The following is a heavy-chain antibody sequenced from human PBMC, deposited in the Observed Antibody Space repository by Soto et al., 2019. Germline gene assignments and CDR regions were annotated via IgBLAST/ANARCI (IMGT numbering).Heavy chain of an antibody. CDR1: GYSFTSYW. V-gene: IGHV5-10-1*01. CDR3: ARRGDYDYYYGMDV. CDR2: IDPSDSYT. Sequence: GESMKISCTGSGYSFTSYWISWVRQMPGKGLEWMGRIDPSDSYTNYSPSFQGHVTISADKSISTAYLQWSSLKASDTAMYYCARRGDYDYYYGMDVWGQGTTVTVSS. D-gene: IGHD2-21*02. J-gene: IGHJ6*02.